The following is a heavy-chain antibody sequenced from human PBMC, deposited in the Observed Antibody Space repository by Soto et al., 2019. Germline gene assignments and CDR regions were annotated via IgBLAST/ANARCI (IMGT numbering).Heavy chain of an antibody. Sequence: EVQLVESGGGLIQPGWSLRLSCAASGFTVSSNYMSWVRQAPWQVLEWVSVIYSCGSTYYADSVKGRFTLSRDNSKNTLYRQMNSLRAEDTAVYYCARDGSVVGAFDYWGQGTLVTVSS. CDR3: ARDGSVVGAFDY. D-gene: IGHD1-26*01. CDR2: IYSCGST. CDR1: GFTVSSNY. V-gene: IGHV3-53*01. J-gene: IGHJ4*02.